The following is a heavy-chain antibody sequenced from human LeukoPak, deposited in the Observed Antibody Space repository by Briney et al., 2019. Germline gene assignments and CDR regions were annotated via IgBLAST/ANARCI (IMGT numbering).Heavy chain of an antibody. CDR2: INHSGST. CDR3: ARKSRYCSSTSCYTRTDWFDP. CDR1: GGSFSGYY. V-gene: IGHV4-34*01. Sequence: SETLSLTCAVYGGSFSGYYWSWIRQPPGKGLEWIGEINHSGSTNYNPPLKSRVTISVDTSKNQFSPKLSSVTAADTAVYYCARKSRYCSSTSCYTRTDWFDPWGQGTLVTVSS. J-gene: IGHJ5*02. D-gene: IGHD2-2*02.